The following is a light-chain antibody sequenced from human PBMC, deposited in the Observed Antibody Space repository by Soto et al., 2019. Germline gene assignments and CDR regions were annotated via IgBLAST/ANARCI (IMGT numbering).Light chain of an antibody. V-gene: IGLV2-14*01. J-gene: IGLJ3*02. Sequence: QSVLTQPASVSGSPGHSITISCTGTSSDVGAYNYVSWYQQQPGKAPKLMIYDVSSRPSGVANRFSGSKSGNTASLTISGLQADDEDDYYCASSTGRTTLVVFGGGTKLTVL. CDR3: ASSTGRTTLVV. CDR1: SSDVGAYNY. CDR2: DVS.